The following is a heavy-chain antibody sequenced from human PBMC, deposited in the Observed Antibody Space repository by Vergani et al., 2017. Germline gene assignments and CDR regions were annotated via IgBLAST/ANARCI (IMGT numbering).Heavy chain of an antibody. CDR1: GGSFNGYY. D-gene: IGHD4-17*01. CDR2: INHSGST. V-gene: IGHV4-34*01. CDR3: ARVGRDYGVPTADYFDY. Sequence: QVQLQQWGAGLLKPSETLSLTCAVYGGSFNGYYWSWIRQPPGKGLEWIGEINHSGSTNYNPSLKSRVTISVDTSKNQFSLKLSSVTAADTAVYYCARVGRDYGVPTADYFDYWGQGTLVTVSS. J-gene: IGHJ4*02.